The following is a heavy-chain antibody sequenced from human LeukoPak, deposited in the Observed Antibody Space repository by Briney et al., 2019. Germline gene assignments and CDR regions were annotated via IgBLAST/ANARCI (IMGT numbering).Heavy chain of an antibody. J-gene: IGHJ4*02. CDR1: GGTFSSYA. D-gene: IGHD6-25*01. CDR3: AREPSGLLFDY. V-gene: IGHV1-69*04. CDR2: IIPILGIA. Sequence: SVKVSCKASGGTFSSYAISWVRQAPGQGLEWMGRIIPILGIANYAQKFQGRVTLTTDTSTSTAYMEPRGLTSDDTAVYYCAREPSGLLFDYWGLGTLVTVSS.